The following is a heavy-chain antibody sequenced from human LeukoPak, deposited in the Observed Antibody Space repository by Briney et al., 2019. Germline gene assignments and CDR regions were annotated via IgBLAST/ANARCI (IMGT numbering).Heavy chain of an antibody. CDR1: GFTFSSYA. J-gene: IGHJ4*02. D-gene: IGHD3-10*01. CDR2: ISGSGGST. Sequence: GGSLRLSCAASGFTFSSYAMSWVRQAPGKGLEWVSAISGSGGSTYYADSVKGRFTISRDNSKNTLYLQMNSLRAEDTAVYYCAKDGNREFGELLWQYYSDYWGQGTLVTVSS. V-gene: IGHV3-23*01. CDR3: AKDGNREFGELLWQYYSDY.